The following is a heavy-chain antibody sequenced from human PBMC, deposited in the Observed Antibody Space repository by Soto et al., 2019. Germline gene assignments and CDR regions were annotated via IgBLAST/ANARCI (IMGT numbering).Heavy chain of an antibody. CDR1: GGSISSYY. D-gene: IGHD3-3*01. CDR2: IYYSGST. J-gene: IGHJ6*03. V-gene: IGHV4-59*08. Sequence: PSETLSLTCTVSGGSISSYYWSWIRQPPGKGLEWIGYIYYSGSTNYNPSLKSRVTISVDTSKNQFSLKLSSVTAADTAVYYCARHESDFPYYYYMDVWGKGTTVTVSS. CDR3: ARHESDFPYYYYMDV.